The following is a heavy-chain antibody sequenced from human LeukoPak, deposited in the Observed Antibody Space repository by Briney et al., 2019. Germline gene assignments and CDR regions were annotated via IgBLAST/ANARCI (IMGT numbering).Heavy chain of an antibody. V-gene: IGHV4-34*01. CDR3: ARHATTYYYGSGANWFDP. Sequence: SETLSLTCAVYGGSFSGCYWRWIRQPPGKGLEWIGEINHSGSTNYNPSLKSRVTISVDTSKNQFSLKLSSVTAADTAVYYCARHATTYYYGSGANWFDPWGQGTLVTVSS. D-gene: IGHD3-10*01. J-gene: IGHJ5*02. CDR1: GGSFSGCY. CDR2: INHSGST.